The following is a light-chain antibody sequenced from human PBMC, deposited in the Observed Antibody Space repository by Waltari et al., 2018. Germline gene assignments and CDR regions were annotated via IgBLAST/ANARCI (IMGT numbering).Light chain of an antibody. CDR2: DVI. Sequence: QSALTQPASVSGSPGQSITISCTRSSSDVGRYNYVSWYQQFPDRPPKLIIYDVINRPSGDSNRFSGSKSANTASLTISGLQPEDEAEYYCASYNPGSTLVFGGGTKLTVL. V-gene: IGLV2-14*01. CDR3: ASYNPGSTLV. J-gene: IGLJ3*02. CDR1: SSDVGRYNY.